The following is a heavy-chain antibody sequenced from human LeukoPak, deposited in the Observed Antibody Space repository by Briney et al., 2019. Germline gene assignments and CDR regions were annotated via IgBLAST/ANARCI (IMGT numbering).Heavy chain of an antibody. V-gene: IGHV3-21*01. CDR1: GFTFNSYS. J-gene: IGHJ3*02. Sequence: GGSLRLSCAASGFTFNSYSMNWVRQAPGKGLEWVSSISGSNSYIYYADSVKGRFTISRDNAKNSLYLQVNSLRAEDTAVYYCARFHGWYERADAFDIWGQGTMVTVSS. CDR2: ISGSNSYI. D-gene: IGHD6-19*01. CDR3: ARFHGWYERADAFDI.